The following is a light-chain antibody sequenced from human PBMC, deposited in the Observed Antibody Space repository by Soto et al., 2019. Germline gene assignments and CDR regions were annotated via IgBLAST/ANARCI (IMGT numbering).Light chain of an antibody. CDR3: QHFGGTTFT. V-gene: IGKV3-20*01. Sequence: EIVLTQSPATLSSFPGDRVTLSCRASQYINTRLAWYQHRPGQSPRLLIYQTSLRAAGIPDRFSGSGSGTHFTLTISRLEPGDFAVYYCQHFGGTTFTFGQGTRLEI. J-gene: IGKJ5*01. CDR2: QTS. CDR1: QYINTR.